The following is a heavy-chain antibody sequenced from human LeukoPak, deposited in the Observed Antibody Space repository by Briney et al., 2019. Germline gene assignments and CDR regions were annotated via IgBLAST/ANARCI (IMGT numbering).Heavy chain of an antibody. J-gene: IGHJ5*02. CDR2: ISGSGGST. CDR3: AKIFHTDGYYLGEHLFDA. CDR1: GFTVSSHY. D-gene: IGHD3-22*01. V-gene: IGHV3-23*01. Sequence: GGSLRLSCAASGFTVSSHYMNWVRQAPGKGPEWLSAISGSGGSTTDADSVKGRFTTSRDNSKSTLYLQMNSLGAEDTAIYYCAKIFHTDGYYLGEHLFDAWGQGTLVTVSS.